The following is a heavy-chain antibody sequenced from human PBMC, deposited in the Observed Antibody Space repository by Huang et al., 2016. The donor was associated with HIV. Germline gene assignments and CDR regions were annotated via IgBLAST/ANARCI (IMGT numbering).Heavy chain of an antibody. Sequence: QVRLQESGPGLVKPSETLSLSCTVSGDSVSSHYWGWIRHPPGKGLEWIGPVSDSGTTKYNPRLKSRITISVDTSKNGFSLNMTSVSAADRAMYFCVRDQGRLAVGGIDNWFDPWGQGALVTVSS. V-gene: IGHV4-59*02. CDR2: VSDSGTT. D-gene: IGHD6-19*01. J-gene: IGHJ5*02. CDR3: VRDQGRLAVGGIDNWFDP. CDR1: GDSVSSHY.